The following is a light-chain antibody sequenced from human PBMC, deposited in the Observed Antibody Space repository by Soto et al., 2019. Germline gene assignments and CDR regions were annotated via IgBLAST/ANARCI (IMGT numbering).Light chain of an antibody. J-gene: IGKJ2*01. CDR2: AAS. Sequence: DIQRTHSPSSLLPSLVARVTLIARPSRAISINLAWYQQKPGKVPKLLIYAASTLQSGVPSRFSGSGSGTDFTLTISSLQPEDVATYYCQKYNSAPHTFGQGTKLEIK. V-gene: IGKV1-27*01. CDR1: RAISIN. CDR3: QKYNSAPHT.